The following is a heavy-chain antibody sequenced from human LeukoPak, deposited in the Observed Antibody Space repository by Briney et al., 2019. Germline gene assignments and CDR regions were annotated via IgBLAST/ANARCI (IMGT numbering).Heavy chain of an antibody. D-gene: IGHD6-6*01. CDR2: IYSGGST. Sequence: PGGSLRLSCAASRFTVSSNYMSWVRQAPGKGLEWVSVIYSGGSTYYADSVKGRFTISRDNSKNTLYLQMNSLRAEDTAVYYCARDLRGSSSYHYYYYMDVWGKGTTVTVSS. J-gene: IGHJ6*03. CDR1: RFTVSSNY. V-gene: IGHV3-53*01. CDR3: ARDLRGSSSYHYYYYMDV.